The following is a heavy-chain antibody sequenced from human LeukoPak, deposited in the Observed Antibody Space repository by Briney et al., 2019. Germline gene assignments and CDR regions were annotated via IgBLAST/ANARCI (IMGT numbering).Heavy chain of an antibody. D-gene: IGHD5-18*01. CDR3: ARDQNPGYSYGQQAFDI. J-gene: IGHJ3*02. CDR1: GFTFSSYW. V-gene: IGHV3-7*03. Sequence: PGGSLRLSCAASGFTFSSYWMNWARQAPGKGLEWVASINHNGNVNYYVDSVKGRFTISRDNAKNSLYLQMSNLRAEDTAVYYCARDQNPGYSYGQQAFDIWGQGTMVTVSS. CDR2: INHNGNVN.